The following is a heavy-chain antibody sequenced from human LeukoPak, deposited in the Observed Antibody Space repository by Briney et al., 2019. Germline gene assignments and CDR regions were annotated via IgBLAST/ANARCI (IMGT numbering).Heavy chain of an antibody. CDR3: ARELSGTVTTFFDY. CDR1: GGTFSSYA. CDR2: ISAYNGNT. V-gene: IGHV1-18*01. D-gene: IGHD4-17*01. Sequence: ASVKVSCKASGGTFSSYAISWVRQAPGQGLEWMGWISAYNGNTNYAQKLQGRVTMTTDTSTSTAYMELRSLRSDDTAVYYCARELSGTVTTFFDYWGQGTLVTVSP. J-gene: IGHJ4*02.